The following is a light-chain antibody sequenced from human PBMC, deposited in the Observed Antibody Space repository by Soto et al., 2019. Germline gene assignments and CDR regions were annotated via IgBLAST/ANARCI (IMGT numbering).Light chain of an antibody. CDR3: QQYGSSLMYT. Sequence: EIVLTQSPGTLSLSPGERVTLSCRASQSVSSSYLAWYQQKPGQAPRLLIYGASSRATGIPDRFSGSGSGTYFTLTISRLEPEDFAVYYCQQYGSSLMYTFGQGTKLEIK. CDR1: QSVSSSY. V-gene: IGKV3-20*01. J-gene: IGKJ2*01. CDR2: GAS.